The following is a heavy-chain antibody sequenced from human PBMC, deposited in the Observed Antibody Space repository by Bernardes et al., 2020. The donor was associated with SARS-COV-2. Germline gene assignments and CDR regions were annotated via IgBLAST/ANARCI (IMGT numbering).Heavy chain of an antibody. V-gene: IGHV1-2*02. J-gene: IGHJ3*02. CDR2: INPHSGGT. CDR3: ARDLDRLYSGSRTDAFDI. CDR1: GYTLSDNY. D-gene: IGHD1-26*01. Sequence: KVACKASGYTLSDNYMHWVRQEPGQGLEWMGWINPHSGGTNYAQKFQGRVTVTRDTSISTAYMGLSRLTSDDTAVYYCARDLDRLYSGSRTDAFDIWGQGTMVTVSS.